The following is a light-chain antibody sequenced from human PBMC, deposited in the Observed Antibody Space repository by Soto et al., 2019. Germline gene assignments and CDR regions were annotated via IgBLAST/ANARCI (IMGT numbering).Light chain of an antibody. CDR3: QQYDNLPRT. J-gene: IGKJ3*01. CDR1: QDINNC. Sequence: DIQMTQTPSSLSASVGDRVTITCQASQDINNCLNWYHQKPGKAHNLLIYDASNLETGVPSRFSGSRSGTHFTLTIISLQPEDTATYYCQQYDNLPRTCGPGTKVDIK. V-gene: IGKV1-33*01. CDR2: DAS.